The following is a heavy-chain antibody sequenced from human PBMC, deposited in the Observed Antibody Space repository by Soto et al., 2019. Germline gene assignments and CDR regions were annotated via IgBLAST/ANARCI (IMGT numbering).Heavy chain of an antibody. CDR1: GGSISSYY. CDR3: ARPYYDILTGPRGWFDP. CDR2: IYYSGST. V-gene: IGHV4-59*08. J-gene: IGHJ5*02. D-gene: IGHD3-9*01. Sequence: SETLSLTCTVSGGSISSYYWSWIRQPPGKGLEWIGYIYYSGSTNYNPSLKSRVTISVDTSKNQFSLRLTSVTAADTAVYSCARPYYDILTGPRGWFDPWGQGVLVTVSS.